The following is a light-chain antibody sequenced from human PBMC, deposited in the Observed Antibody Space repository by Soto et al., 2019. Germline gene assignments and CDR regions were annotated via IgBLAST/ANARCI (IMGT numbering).Light chain of an antibody. CDR1: SSDVGAYNY. V-gene: IGLV2-14*01. CDR2: EVS. J-gene: IGLJ3*02. Sequence: QSALTQPASVSGSPGQSITISCAGTSSDVGAYNYVSWYQQHPDKAPKVMIYEVSIRPSGVSDRFSGSKSGNTAALTISGLQAEDESVYYCYSYTTSSTWVFGGGTKLTVL. CDR3: YSYTTSSTWV.